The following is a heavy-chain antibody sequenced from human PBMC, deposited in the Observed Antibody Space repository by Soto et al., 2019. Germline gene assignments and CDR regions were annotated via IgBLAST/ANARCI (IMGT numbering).Heavy chain of an antibody. D-gene: IGHD2-8*02. Sequence: VQLLESGGGLVQPGGSLRLSCAASGFTFSSYAMNWVRQTPGEGLEWDSGISDSGGSPYYADSVKGRFTISRDNSKNTLYLQMDSLRAEDTGVYYCARYALGLSPWWYNWFDRWGQGTLVSVSS. CDR1: GFTFSSYA. CDR3: ARYALGLSPWWYNWFDR. CDR2: ISDSGGSP. J-gene: IGHJ5*02. V-gene: IGHV3-23*01.